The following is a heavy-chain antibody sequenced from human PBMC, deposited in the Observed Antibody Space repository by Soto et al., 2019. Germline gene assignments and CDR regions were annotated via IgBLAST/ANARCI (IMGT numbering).Heavy chain of an antibody. V-gene: IGHV1-69*06. CDR3: ARDRRKYDFWSGYYHYYYGMDV. D-gene: IGHD3-3*01. Sequence: QVQLVQSGAEVKKPGSSVKVSCKASGGTFSSYAISWVRQAPGQGLEWMGGIIPIFGTANYAQKFQGRVTITADKSTSTAYMELSSLRSEDTAVYYCARDRRKYDFWSGYYHYYYGMDVWGQGTTVTVSS. J-gene: IGHJ6*02. CDR2: IIPIFGTA. CDR1: GGTFSSYA.